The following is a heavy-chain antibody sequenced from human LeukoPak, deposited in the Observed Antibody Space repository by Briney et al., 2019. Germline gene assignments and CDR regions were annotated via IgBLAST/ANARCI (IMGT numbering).Heavy chain of an antibody. J-gene: IGHJ4*02. D-gene: IGHD3-16*02. Sequence: PSETLSLTCAVYGGSFSGYYWSWIRQPPGKGLEWIGEINHSGSTNYNPSLKSRVTISVDTSKNQFSLKLSSVTAADTAVYYCARGLSWGSYRLYYFDYWGQGTLVTVSS. CDR2: INHSGST. CDR3: ARGLSWGSYRLYYFDY. CDR1: GGSFSGYY. V-gene: IGHV4-34*01.